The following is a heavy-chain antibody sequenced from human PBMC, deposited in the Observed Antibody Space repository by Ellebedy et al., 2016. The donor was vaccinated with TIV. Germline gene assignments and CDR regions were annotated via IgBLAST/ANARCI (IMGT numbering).Heavy chain of an antibody. D-gene: IGHD4-17*01. J-gene: IGHJ4*02. CDR3: AKDRYGDYVVYFDY. CDR2: ISGSGGST. V-gene: IGHV3-23*01. Sequence: PGGSLRLSCAASGFTFSSYAMSWVRQAPGKGLEWVSAISGSGGSTYYADSVKGRFTISRDNSKNTLYLQMNSLRAEDMAVYYCAKDRYGDYVVYFDYWGQGTLVTVSS. CDR1: GFTFSSYA.